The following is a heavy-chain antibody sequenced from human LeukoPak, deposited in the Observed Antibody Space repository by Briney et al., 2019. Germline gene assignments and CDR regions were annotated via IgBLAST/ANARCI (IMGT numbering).Heavy chain of an antibody. CDR3: ARGTKDIVLMVYAITPYYFDY. V-gene: IGHV1-8*01. J-gene: IGHJ4*02. CDR2: MNPNSGNT. Sequence: ASVKVSCKASGYTFTSYDTNWVRQATGQGLEWMGWMNPNSGNTGYAQKFQGRVTMTRNTSISTAYMELSSLRSEDTAVYYCARGTKDIVLMVYAITPYYFDYWGQGTLVTVSS. CDR1: GYTFTSYD. D-gene: IGHD2-8*01.